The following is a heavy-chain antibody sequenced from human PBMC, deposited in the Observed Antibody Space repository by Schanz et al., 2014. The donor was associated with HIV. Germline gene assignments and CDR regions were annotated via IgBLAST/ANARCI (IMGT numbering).Heavy chain of an antibody. CDR2: INPNSGGT. Sequence: QVQLVQSGAEVKKPGASVKVSCKASGYTFTAHFIHWVRLAPGQGLEWMGGINPNSGGTKYAQKFQGRVTMTRDTSISTAYMELSRLRSDDTAVYYCAKANDDWFKYFHHWGQGTLVTVSS. V-gene: IGHV1-2*02. J-gene: IGHJ1*01. CDR1: GYTFTAHF. CDR3: AKANDDWFKYFHH. D-gene: IGHD3-9*01.